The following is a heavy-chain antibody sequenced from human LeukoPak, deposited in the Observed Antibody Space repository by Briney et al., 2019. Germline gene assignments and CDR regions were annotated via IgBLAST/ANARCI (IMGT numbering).Heavy chain of an antibody. J-gene: IGHJ4*02. CDR1: GFTFSSYA. Sequence: GRSLRLSCAASGFTFSSYAMHWVRQAPGKGLEWVAVISYDGSNKYYADSVKGRFTISRDNSKNTLYLQMNSLRAEDTAIYYCAKDGRSTTPGYWGQGTLVTVST. D-gene: IGHD2/OR15-2a*01. V-gene: IGHV3-30-3*01. CDR3: AKDGRSTTPGY. CDR2: ISYDGSNK.